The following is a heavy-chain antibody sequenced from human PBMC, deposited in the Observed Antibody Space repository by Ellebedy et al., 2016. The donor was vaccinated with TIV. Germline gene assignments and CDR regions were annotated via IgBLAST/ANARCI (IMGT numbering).Heavy chain of an antibody. CDR1: GYTFTSYD. D-gene: IGHD2-2*01. CDR2: MNPNSGNT. CDR3: ARRIGDWMAVVPADAFDI. V-gene: IGHV1-8*01. J-gene: IGHJ3*02. Sequence: ASVKVSXKASGYTFTSYDINWVRQATGQGLEWMGWMNPNSGNTGYAQKFQGRVTMTRNTSISTAYMELSSLRSEDTAVYYCARRIGDWMAVVPADAFDIWGQGTMVTVSS.